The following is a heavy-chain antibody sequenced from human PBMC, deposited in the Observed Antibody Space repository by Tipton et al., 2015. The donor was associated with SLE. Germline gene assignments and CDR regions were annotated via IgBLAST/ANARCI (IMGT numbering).Heavy chain of an antibody. Sequence: TLSLTCTVSGGSISSGGYYWSWIRQHPGKGLEWIGRVYPGGSTNYNPSFNSRVTISVDTSKNQFSLKLTSMTAADTAVYYCARDSPGMAAADWGQGTLVTVSS. CDR1: GGSISSGGYY. CDR2: VYPGGST. D-gene: IGHD6-13*01. V-gene: IGHV4-61*02. J-gene: IGHJ4*02. CDR3: ARDSPGMAAAD.